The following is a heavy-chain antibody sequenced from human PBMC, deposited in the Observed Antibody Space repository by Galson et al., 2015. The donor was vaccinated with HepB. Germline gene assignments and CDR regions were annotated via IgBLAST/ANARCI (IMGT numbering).Heavy chain of an antibody. CDR2: ISGSGGST. D-gene: IGHD1-26*01. Sequence: SLRLSCAASGFTFSSYAMSWVRQAPGKGLEWVSAISGSGGSTYYADSVKGRFTISRDNSKNTLYLQMNSLRAEDTAVYYCAKEEEGVGATGLQAILFDYWGQGTLVTVSS. V-gene: IGHV3-23*01. CDR3: AKEEEGVGATGLQAILFDY. J-gene: IGHJ4*02. CDR1: GFTFSSYA.